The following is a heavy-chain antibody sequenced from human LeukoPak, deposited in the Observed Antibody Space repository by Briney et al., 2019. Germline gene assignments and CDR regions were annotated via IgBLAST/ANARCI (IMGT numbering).Heavy chain of an antibody. V-gene: IGHV3-53*01. CDR3: ARGDSGSFDY. CDR2: IYSGGST. Sequence: GGSLRLSCAASGFTVSSNYMSWVRQAPGKGLEWVSVIYSGGSTYYADSVKGRFTISRDNSRKTLYLQMNSLRADDAAVYYCARGDSGSFDYWGQGTLVTVSS. J-gene: IGHJ4*02. CDR1: GFTVSSNY. D-gene: IGHD1-26*01.